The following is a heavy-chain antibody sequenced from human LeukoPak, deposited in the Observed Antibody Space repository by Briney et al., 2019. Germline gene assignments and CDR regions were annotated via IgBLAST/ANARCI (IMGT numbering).Heavy chain of an antibody. Sequence: SETLFLTCTVSGGSISSYYWSWIRQPPGKGLEWIGYIYYSGSTNYNPSLKSRVTISVDTSKNQFSLKLSSVTAADTAVYYCASGVYCSSTSCSKYYFDYWGQGTLVTVSS. CDR2: IYYSGST. D-gene: IGHD2-2*01. V-gene: IGHV4-59*01. CDR3: ASGVYCSSTSCSKYYFDY. CDR1: GGSISSYY. J-gene: IGHJ4*02.